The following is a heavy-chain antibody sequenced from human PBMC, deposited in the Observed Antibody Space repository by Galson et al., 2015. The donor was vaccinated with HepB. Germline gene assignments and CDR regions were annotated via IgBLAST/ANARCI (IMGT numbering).Heavy chain of an antibody. CDR1: GVSISGGQYY. D-gene: IGHD2-8*01. CDR2: IYYGGRT. Sequence: SETLSLTCAVSGVSISGGQYYWGWIRQSPKKRLEWIGSIYYGGRTYFSPSFQSRVAMSVDTSKNQLSLTLSSVTAADTAVYYCARPLVLNGRFTPGVGPFHIWGHGTMVTVSA. V-gene: IGHV4-39*01. CDR3: ARPLVLNGRFTPGVGPFHI. J-gene: IGHJ3*02.